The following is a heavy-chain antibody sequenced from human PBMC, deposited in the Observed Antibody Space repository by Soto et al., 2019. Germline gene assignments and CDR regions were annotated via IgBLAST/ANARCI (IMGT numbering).Heavy chain of an antibody. J-gene: IGHJ4*02. Sequence: ASVKVSCKASGYTFTSYDINWVRQATGQGLEWMGWMNPNSGNTGYAQRFQGRVTMTRNTSISTAYTELSSLRSEDTAVYYCASSYGSGSYKFDYWGQGTLVTVSS. CDR2: MNPNSGNT. D-gene: IGHD3-10*01. CDR1: GYTFTSYD. CDR3: ASSYGSGSYKFDY. V-gene: IGHV1-8*01.